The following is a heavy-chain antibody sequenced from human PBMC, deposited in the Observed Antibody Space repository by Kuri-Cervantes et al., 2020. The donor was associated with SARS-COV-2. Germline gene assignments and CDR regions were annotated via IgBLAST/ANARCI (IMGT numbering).Heavy chain of an antibody. CDR3: VRGGSGGYFAPYHFDY. J-gene: IGHJ4*02. CDR2: IHNSGSP. V-gene: IGHV4-31*11. CDR1: RGSVTSGGYY. D-gene: IGHD2-21*02. Sequence: SETLSLTCAVSRGSVTSGGYYWSWVRQHPVRGLEWLGSIHNSGSPNYNPSLKSRVTISVHTSDNRVSLKLTSVTAADTAVYYCVRGGSGGYFAPYHFDYWGQGTLVTVSS.